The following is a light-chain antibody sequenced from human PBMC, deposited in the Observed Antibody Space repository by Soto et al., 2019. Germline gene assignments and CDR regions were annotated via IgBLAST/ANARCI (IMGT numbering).Light chain of an antibody. Sequence: EIVMTQSPATLSVSPGETATLSCRASQSVTYNLAWYQQKPGQGPRLLIYGAFTRATGIPARFSGSVSGTEFTLAIRSLQSEDFAVYYCQQYKNWPPLTFGGGTKVEIK. J-gene: IGKJ4*02. CDR3: QQYKNWPPLT. CDR2: GAF. V-gene: IGKV3-15*01. CDR1: QSVTYN.